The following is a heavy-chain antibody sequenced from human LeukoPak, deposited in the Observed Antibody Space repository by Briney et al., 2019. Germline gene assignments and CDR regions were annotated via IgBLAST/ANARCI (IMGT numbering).Heavy chain of an antibody. J-gene: IGHJ4*02. CDR2: ISSSSSYI. Sequence: GGSLRLSCAASGFTYSSYSMNWVRQAPGKGLEWVSSISSSSSYIYYADSVKGRFTISRDNAKNSLYLQMNSLRAEDTAVYYCAKDQQWELLGYFDYWGQGTLVTVSS. CDR1: GFTYSSYS. CDR3: AKDQQWELLGYFDY. D-gene: IGHD1-26*01. V-gene: IGHV3-21*01.